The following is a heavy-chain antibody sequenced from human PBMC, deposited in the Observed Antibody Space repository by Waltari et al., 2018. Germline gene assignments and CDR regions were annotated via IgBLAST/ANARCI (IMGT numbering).Heavy chain of an antibody. CDR2: INHSGST. V-gene: IGHV4-34*01. D-gene: IGHD3-22*01. CDR1: GGSFSGYY. CDR3: ARGSLIVVDY. Sequence: QVQLQQWGAGLLKPSETLSLTCAVYGGSFSGYYWSWIRQPPGKGLEWIGEINHSGSTNYNPSLKSRVTISVDTSKNQFSLKLSSVTAADTAVYYCARGSLIVVDYWGQGTLVTVSS. J-gene: IGHJ4*02.